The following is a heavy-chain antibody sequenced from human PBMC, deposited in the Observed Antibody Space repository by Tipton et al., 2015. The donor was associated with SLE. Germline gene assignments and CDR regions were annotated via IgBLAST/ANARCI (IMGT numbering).Heavy chain of an antibody. CDR3: ANSNHVDDAFDI. J-gene: IGHJ3*02. V-gene: IGHV1-18*01. CDR1: GYTFTNYG. Sequence: QSGAEVKKPGASVKVSCKASGYTFTNYGISWVRQAPGQGLEWMGWFSAYNGNTNYAQKLQGRVTMTADTSTSTAYMELRSLRSDDTAVYYCANSNHVDDAFDIWGQGTMVTVSS. CDR2: FSAYNGNT. D-gene: IGHD2-15*01.